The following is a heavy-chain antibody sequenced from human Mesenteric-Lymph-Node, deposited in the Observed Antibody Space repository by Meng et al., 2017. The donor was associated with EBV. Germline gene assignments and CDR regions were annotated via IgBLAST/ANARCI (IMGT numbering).Heavy chain of an antibody. CDR1: GYTFIGYS. V-gene: IGHV7-4-1*02. CDR3: ARDLRSGSYDY. Sequence: QVQLVQSGSELKTPEASVKVSCKASGYTFIGYSINWLRQAPGQGLEWMGYISTSTGNPTYAQGFTGRFVFSLDTSVSTAYLQISSLKVEDTAVYYCARDLRSGSYDYWGQGTLVTVSS. CDR2: ISTSTGNP. D-gene: IGHD1-26*01. J-gene: IGHJ4*02.